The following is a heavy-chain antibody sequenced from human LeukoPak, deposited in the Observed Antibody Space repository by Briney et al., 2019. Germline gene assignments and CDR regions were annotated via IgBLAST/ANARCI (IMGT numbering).Heavy chain of an antibody. CDR1: GYTFTSYA. CDR3: AREEIIFGVVIHYYYGMDV. D-gene: IGHD3-3*01. Sequence: ASVKVSCKASGYTFTSYAMNWVRQAPGQGLEWMGWINTNTGNPTYAQGFTGRFVFSLDTSVSTAYLQISSLKAEDTAVYYCAREEIIFGVVIHYYYGMDVWGQGTTVTVSS. J-gene: IGHJ6*02. CDR2: INTNTGNP. V-gene: IGHV7-4-1*02.